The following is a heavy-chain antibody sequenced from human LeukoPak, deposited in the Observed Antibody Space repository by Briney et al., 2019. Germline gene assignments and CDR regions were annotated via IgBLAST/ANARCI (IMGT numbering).Heavy chain of an antibody. D-gene: IGHD4-23*01. CDR2: IKEDGSET. J-gene: IGHJ4*02. V-gene: IGHV3-7*01. CDR1: GFTLRTYW. Sequence: GGSLRLSCEVSGFTLRTYWMSWVRQAPGKGLEWVACIKEDGSETYYVNSVKGRFTSSRENVKNSIYLEMNSLRGDDTAVYYCVRDGRWPLVGDYWGQGTLVAVSS. CDR3: VRDGRWPLVGDY.